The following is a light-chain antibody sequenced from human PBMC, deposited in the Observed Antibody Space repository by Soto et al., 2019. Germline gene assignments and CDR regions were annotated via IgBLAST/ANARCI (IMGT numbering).Light chain of an antibody. CDR3: QQYDSWPPLFT. CDR2: GTS. Sequence: EIIMTQSPATLSVSPGERATLSCRASQSVSSNLAWYRQRPGQAPRLLIYGTSTRATGIPDRLSGSGSGTEFTLTISSLQSEDFAVYYCQQYDSWPPLFTFGPGTKVDLK. V-gene: IGKV3-15*01. CDR1: QSVSSN. J-gene: IGKJ3*01.